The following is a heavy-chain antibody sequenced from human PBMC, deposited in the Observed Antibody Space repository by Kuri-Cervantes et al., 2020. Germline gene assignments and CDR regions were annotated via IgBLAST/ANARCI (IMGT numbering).Heavy chain of an antibody. CDR2: IYYSGNT. Sequence: GSLRLSCTVSGGSISSSIYYWGWIRQPPGKGLEWIGSIYYSGNTYYNPSLKSRVTISVDTSKNQFSLKLSSVTAADTAVYYCARIRGKKMVRGVPVSSRHYYGMDVWGQGTTVTVSS. D-gene: IGHD3-10*01. CDR3: ARIRGKKMVRGVPVSSRHYYGMDV. J-gene: IGHJ6*02. V-gene: IGHV4-39*07. CDR1: GGSISSSIYY.